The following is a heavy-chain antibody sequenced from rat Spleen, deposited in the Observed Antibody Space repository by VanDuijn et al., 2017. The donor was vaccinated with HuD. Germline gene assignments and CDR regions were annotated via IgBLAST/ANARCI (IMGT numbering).Heavy chain of an antibody. D-gene: IGHD4-3*01. CDR3: VRQDTSGYSNWFAY. V-gene: IGHV5-29*01. CDR1: GFTFSDYG. CDR2: ISYGDSSGHSST. J-gene: IGHJ3*01. Sequence: EVQLVESDGGLVQPGRSLKLSCAASGFTFSDYGVAWVRQAPTKGLEWVATISYGDSSGHSSTYYRDSVKGRFTVSRENAKSTLYFLMDSLRSEDTATYYCVRQDTSGYSNWFAYWGQGALVTVSS.